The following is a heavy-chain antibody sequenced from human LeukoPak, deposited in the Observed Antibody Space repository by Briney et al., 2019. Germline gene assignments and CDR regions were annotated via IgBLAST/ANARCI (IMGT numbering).Heavy chain of an antibody. Sequence: GGSLRLSXAASGFTFSSYWMSWVRQGPGKGLGWAANIKQDGSEKYYVDSVKGRFTISRDNAKNSLYLQMNSLRAEDTAVYYCARDRSGDIYDYWGQGTLVTVSS. D-gene: IGHD3-10*01. CDR3: ARDRSGDIYDY. CDR1: GFTFSSYW. V-gene: IGHV3-7*01. J-gene: IGHJ4*02. CDR2: IKQDGSEK.